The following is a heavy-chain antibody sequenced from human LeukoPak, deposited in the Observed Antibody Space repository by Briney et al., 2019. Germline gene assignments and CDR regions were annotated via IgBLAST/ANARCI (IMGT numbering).Heavy chain of an antibody. CDR1: GYTFTSYA. CDR3: ARAPAAAGVQTHDY. CDR2: INAGNGNT. J-gene: IGHJ4*02. Sequence: GASVKVSCKASGYTFTSYAMHWVRQAPGQRLEWTGWINAGNGNTKYSQKFQGRVTITRDTSASTAYMELSSLRSEDTAVYYCARAPAAAGVQTHDYWGQGTLVTVSS. D-gene: IGHD6-13*01. V-gene: IGHV1-3*01.